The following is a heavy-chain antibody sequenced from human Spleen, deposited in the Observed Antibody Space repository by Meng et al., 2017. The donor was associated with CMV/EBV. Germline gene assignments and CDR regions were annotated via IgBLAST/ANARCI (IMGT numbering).Heavy chain of an antibody. CDR3: ARDLAAMGFDP. CDR1: GCSISSGGYY. J-gene: IGHJ5*02. D-gene: IGHD2-2*01. CDR2: IYYSGST. V-gene: IGHV4-31*03. Sequence: CPVSGCSISSGGYYWSWIRQHPGKGLEWIGYIYYSGSTYYNPSLKSRVTISVDTSKNQFSLKLSSVTAADTAVYYCARDLAAMGFDPWGQGTLVTVSS.